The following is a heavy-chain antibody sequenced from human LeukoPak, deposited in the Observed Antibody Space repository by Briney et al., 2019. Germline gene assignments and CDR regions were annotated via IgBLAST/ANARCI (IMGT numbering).Heavy chain of an antibody. D-gene: IGHD5-12*01. V-gene: IGHV1-69*05. CDR2: IIPIFGTA. CDR1: GGTFSSYA. CDR3: ARGGYSGYVYYYYYYMDV. J-gene: IGHJ6*03. Sequence: SVKVSCKASGGTFSSYAISWMRQAPGQGLEWMGGIIPIFGTASYAQNFQGRVTITRNTSISTAYMELSSLRSEDTAVYYCARGGYSGYVYYYYYYMDVWGKGTTVTVSS.